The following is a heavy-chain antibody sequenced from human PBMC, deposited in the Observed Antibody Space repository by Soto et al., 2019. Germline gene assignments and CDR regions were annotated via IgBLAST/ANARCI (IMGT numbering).Heavy chain of an antibody. CDR3: APDAVGQKAGMDV. CDR2: ISGSGGST. CDR1: GLTFRSYA. V-gene: IGHV3-23*01. D-gene: IGHD1-26*01. J-gene: IGHJ6*02. Sequence: EVQLLESGGALVKPGGSLRLSGEAPGLTFRSYALSWVRQAPGKGREWVSAISGSGGSTYYADSVKGRFTISRDNSKNTLYLQMNSLRAEDTAVYYCAPDAVGQKAGMDVWGQGTTVTVSS.